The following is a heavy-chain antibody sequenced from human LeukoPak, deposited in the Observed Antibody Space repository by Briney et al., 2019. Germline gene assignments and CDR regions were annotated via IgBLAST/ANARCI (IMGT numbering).Heavy chain of an antibody. CDR1: GGSISSYY. V-gene: IGHV4-59*01. J-gene: IGHJ4*02. D-gene: IGHD6-25*01. CDR2: IYHTGGT. Sequence: SETLSLTCTVSGGSISSYYWSWIRQPPGKGLEWIANIYHTGGTNYNPSLSSRVTISIDTAKNHFPLKLTSVTAADTAVYYCARRGRNSSGWQDYLWGQGTLVTVSS. CDR3: ARRGRNSSGWQDYL.